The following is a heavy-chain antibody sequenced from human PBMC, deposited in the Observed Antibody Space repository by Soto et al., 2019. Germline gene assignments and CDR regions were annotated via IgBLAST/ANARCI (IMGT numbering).Heavy chain of an antibody. CDR3: ARRSIMITFGGVILGSSWFDP. J-gene: IGHJ5*02. CDR1: GGSISSSSYY. CDR2: IYYSGST. V-gene: IGHV4-39*01. D-gene: IGHD3-16*02. Sequence: PSETLSLTCTVSGGSISSSSYYWGWIRQPPGKGLEWIGSIYYSGSTYYNPSLKSRVTISVDTSKNQFSLKLSSVTAADTAVYYCARRSIMITFGGVILGSSWFDPWGQGTLVTVS.